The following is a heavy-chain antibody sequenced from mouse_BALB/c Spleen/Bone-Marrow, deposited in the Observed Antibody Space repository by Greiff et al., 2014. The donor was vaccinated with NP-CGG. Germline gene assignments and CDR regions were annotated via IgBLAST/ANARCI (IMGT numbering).Heavy chain of an antibody. CDR1: GYTFSSYW. CDR2: ILPGSGST. CDR3: ARELGLRLAY. Sequence: QVQLKESGAELMKPGASVKISCKTSGYTFSSYWIEWVKQRPGHGLEWIGEILPGSGSTNSNEKFKGKATFTADISSNTAYMQLSSLTSEDSAVYYCARELGLRLAYWGQGTLVTVSA. J-gene: IGHJ3*01. V-gene: IGHV1-9*01. D-gene: IGHD3-1*01.